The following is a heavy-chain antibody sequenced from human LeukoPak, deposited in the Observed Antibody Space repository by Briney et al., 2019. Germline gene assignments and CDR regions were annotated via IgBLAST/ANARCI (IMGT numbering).Heavy chain of an antibody. CDR2: IYYSGST. Sequence: SETLSLTCTVSGGSISSSSYYWGWIRQPSGKGLEWIGSIYYSGSTYYNPSLKSRVTISVDTSKNQFSLKLSSVTAADTAVYYCARHSTKITFGGASPYYFDYWGQGTLVTVSS. CDR1: GGSISSSSYY. D-gene: IGHD3-16*01. CDR3: ARHSTKITFGGASPYYFDY. J-gene: IGHJ4*02. V-gene: IGHV4-39*01.